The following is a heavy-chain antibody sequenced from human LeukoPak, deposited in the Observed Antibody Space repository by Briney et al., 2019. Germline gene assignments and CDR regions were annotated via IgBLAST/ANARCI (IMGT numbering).Heavy chain of an antibody. V-gene: IGHV4-30-2*01. CDR1: GGSISSGGYS. D-gene: IGHD3-10*01. J-gene: IGHJ3*02. CDR2: IFHSGST. CDR3: ARAGSHDAFDI. Sequence: PSQTLSLTCAVSGGSISSGGYSWSWLRQPPGKGLEWIGYIFHSGSTYYNPSLKSRVTISVDRSKNQFSLKLSSVTAADTAVYYCARAGSHDAFDIWGQGTMVTVSS.